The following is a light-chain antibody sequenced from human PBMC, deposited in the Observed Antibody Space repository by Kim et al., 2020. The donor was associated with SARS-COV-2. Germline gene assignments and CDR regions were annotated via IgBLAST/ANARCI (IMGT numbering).Light chain of an antibody. J-gene: IGKJ1*01. Sequence: LSPGERATLSCRASQTIRNTYVAWYQQKIGQAPRLLIYGASNRVIVIPERFSGSGSGTDFTLTISKVEAEDFAVYYCQQYSNSWTFGQGTKVDIK. CDR1: QTIRNTY. CDR2: GAS. CDR3: QQYSNSWT. V-gene: IGKV3-20*01.